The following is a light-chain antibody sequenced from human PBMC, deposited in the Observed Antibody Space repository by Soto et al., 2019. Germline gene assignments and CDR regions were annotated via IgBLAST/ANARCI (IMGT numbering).Light chain of an antibody. V-gene: IGLV1-44*01. CDR1: SSNVGSLS. J-gene: IGLJ1*01. CDR2: SNN. Sequence: QSVLTQPPSASGTPGQRVTISCSGSSSNVGSLSVDWYQHLPGTAPKLLIYSNNQRPSGVPDRFSGSKSGTSASLAISGLQSEDEADDDCAAWDDSLNGLDVFGTGTKLTVL. CDR3: AAWDDSLNGLDV.